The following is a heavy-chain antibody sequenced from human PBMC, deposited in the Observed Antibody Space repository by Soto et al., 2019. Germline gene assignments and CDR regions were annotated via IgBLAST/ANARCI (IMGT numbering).Heavy chain of an antibody. J-gene: IGHJ3*02. D-gene: IGHD3-22*01. Sequence: GGSLRLSCAASGFTFDDYTMHWVRQAPGKGLEWVSLISWDGGSTYYADSVKGRFTISRDNSKNSLYLQMNSLRTEDTALYYCAKLAGVNYYDSSGSDAFDIWGQGTMVTVSS. CDR1: GFTFDDYT. CDR2: ISWDGGST. CDR3: AKLAGVNYYDSSGSDAFDI. V-gene: IGHV3-43*01.